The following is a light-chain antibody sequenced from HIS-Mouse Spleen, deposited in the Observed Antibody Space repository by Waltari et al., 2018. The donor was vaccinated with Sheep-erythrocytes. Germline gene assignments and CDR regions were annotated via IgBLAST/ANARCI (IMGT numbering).Light chain of an antibody. CDR1: SSDVGGYNY. J-gene: IGLJ3*02. CDR3: SSYAGSNNWV. V-gene: IGLV2-8*01. CDR2: EVS. Sequence: QSALTHPPPASASPGPSVPISCPGPSSDVGGYNYVPLYQQHPGKAPTLMIYEVSTRPSGVPDRFSGSKSGNTTSLTVSGLQAEDEADYYCSSYAGSNNWVFGGGTKLTVL.